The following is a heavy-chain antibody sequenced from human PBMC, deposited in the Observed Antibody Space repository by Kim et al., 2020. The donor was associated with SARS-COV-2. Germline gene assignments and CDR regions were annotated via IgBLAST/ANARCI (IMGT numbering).Heavy chain of an antibody. V-gene: IGHV2-5*02. CDR1: GFSLTRSDQA. J-gene: IGHJ5*02. CDR3: AHVADGYNLGPFET. Sequence: SGPTLVNPRQDLTLTCTFSGFSLTRSDQAVGWIRQPPGKALEWLAVIFWDDDKRLSPSLRSRLTVSHDFSRNRVFLTMTNVDPLDTATYYCAHVADGYNLGPFETWGQGTLVTVSS. D-gene: IGHD5-12*01. CDR2: IFWDDDK.